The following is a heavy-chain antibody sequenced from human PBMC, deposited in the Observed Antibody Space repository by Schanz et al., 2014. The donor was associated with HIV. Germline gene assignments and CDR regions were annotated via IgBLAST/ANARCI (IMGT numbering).Heavy chain of an antibody. J-gene: IGHJ6*02. CDR2: ISSSGGYI. Sequence: EVQLVESGEGLVKPGGSLRLSCTGSGFPFSSYGINWVRQAPGKGLEWVSSISSSGGYIYYADSVKGRFTISRDNAKNSVFLQMDSLRAEDTGVYYCARGSWYSSGWVDDQYYYDVDVWGQGTTVTVSS. D-gene: IGHD6-19*01. CDR3: ARGSWYSSGWVDDQYYYDVDV. CDR1: GFPFSSYG. V-gene: IGHV3-21*01.